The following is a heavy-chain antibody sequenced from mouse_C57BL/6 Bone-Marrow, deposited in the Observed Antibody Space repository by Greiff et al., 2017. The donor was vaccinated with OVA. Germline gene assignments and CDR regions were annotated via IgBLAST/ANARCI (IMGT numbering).Heavy chain of an antibody. CDR3: ARGDWDYFDY. V-gene: IGHV1-84*01. D-gene: IGHD4-1*01. J-gene: IGHJ2*01. CDR2: IYPGSGNT. Sequence: LVESGPELVKPGASVKISCKASGYTFTDYYIIWVKQRPGQGLEWIGWIYPGSGNTKYNEKFKGKATLTVDTSSSTAYLQLSSLTSEDSAVYFCARGDWDYFDYWGQGTTLTVSS. CDR1: GYTFTDYY.